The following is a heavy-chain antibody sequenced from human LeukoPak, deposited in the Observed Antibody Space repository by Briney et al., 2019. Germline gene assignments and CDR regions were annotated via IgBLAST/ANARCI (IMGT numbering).Heavy chain of an antibody. CDR3: AGGTGEGYTYGRYYFDY. Sequence: APVKVSCKASGYTFTSYDINWVRQATGQGLEWMGWMNPNSGNTGYAQKFQGRVTITRNTSISTAYVELSRLRSDDTAVYYCAGGTGEGYTYGRYYFDYWGQGTLVTVSS. CDR1: GYTFTSYD. CDR2: MNPNSGNT. V-gene: IGHV1-8*03. D-gene: IGHD5-18*01. J-gene: IGHJ4*02.